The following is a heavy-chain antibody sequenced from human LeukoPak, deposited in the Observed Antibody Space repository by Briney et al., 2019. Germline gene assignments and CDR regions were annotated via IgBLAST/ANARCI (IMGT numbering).Heavy chain of an antibody. CDR2: IYYSGST. Sequence: SETLSLTCTVSGGSISSYYWSWIRQPPGKGLEWIGYIYYSGSTNYNPSLKSRVTISVDTSKNQFSLNLSSVTAADTAVYYCARYGDSKNHYYYMDVWGKGTTVTVSS. CDR1: GGSISSYY. D-gene: IGHD4-17*01. CDR3: ARYGDSKNHYYYMDV. V-gene: IGHV4-59*01. J-gene: IGHJ6*03.